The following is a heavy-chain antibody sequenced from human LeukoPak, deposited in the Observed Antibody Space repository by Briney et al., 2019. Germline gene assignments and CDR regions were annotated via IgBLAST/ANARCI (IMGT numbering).Heavy chain of an antibody. D-gene: IGHD3-10*01. Sequence: GASVKVSCKASGYTFTSYGISGVRQAPGQGLEWMGWISAYNGNTNYAQRLQGRVTMTTDTSTSPAYMELRSLRSDDTAVYYCARARDLLLWFGATPGWFDPWGQGTLVTVSS. CDR1: GYTFTSYG. CDR3: ARARDLLLWFGATPGWFDP. CDR2: ISAYNGNT. J-gene: IGHJ5*02. V-gene: IGHV1-18*01.